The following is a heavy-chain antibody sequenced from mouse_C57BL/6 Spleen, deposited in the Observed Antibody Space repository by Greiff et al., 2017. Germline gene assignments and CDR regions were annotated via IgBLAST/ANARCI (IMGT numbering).Heavy chain of an antibody. J-gene: IGHJ3*01. V-gene: IGHV1-55*01. D-gene: IGHD1-1*01. CDR3: ARKYYGCYHHVAY. CDR1: GYTFTSYW. CDR2: IYPGSGST. Sequence: VQLQQPGAELVKPGASVKLSCKASGYTFTSYWINWVKQRPGQGLEWIGDIYPGSGSTNCNEKFKSKATLTVDKSSSTAYMQLSSLTSEDSAVYYCARKYYGCYHHVAYWGQRTPVT.